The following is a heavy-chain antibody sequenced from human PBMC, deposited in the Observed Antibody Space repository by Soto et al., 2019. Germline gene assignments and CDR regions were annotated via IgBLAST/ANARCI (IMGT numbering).Heavy chain of an antibody. V-gene: IGHV3-30*03. CDR1: GFTFSDYN. D-gene: IGHD6-13*01. J-gene: IGHJ4*02. CDR2: ISYDGSNK. CDR3: ARESIRGDSSSWLAY. Sequence: QVQLVESGGGVVQPGGSLRLSCAASGFTFSDYNIHWVRQAPGKGLEWVALISYDGSNKYFADSVKGRFTISRDNSKNTLLLQMNSLRTEDTALYYCARESIRGDSSSWLAYWGQGTLVTVSS.